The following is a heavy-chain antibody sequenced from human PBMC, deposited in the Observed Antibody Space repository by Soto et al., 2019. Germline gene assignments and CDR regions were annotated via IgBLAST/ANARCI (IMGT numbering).Heavy chain of an antibody. V-gene: IGHV1-8*01. J-gene: IGHJ4*02. D-gene: IGHD1-1*01. Sequence: QVQLVQSGAEVRKPGASVKVSCEASGYTFPSYDIYWVRQATGQGLEWMGWMNPNTGNSGYAQKFQARVTMTSDTSISTAHMELSSLRSDDTAVYYCARRAETNGWNGFGADKYYFDFWGQGTLVTVSS. CDR3: ARRAETNGWNGFGADKYYFDF. CDR2: MNPNTGNS. CDR1: GYTFPSYD.